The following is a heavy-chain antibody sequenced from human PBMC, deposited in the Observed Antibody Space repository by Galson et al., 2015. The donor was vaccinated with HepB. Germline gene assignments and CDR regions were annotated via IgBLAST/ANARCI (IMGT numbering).Heavy chain of an antibody. Sequence: PALVKPTQTLTLTCTFSGFSLNSRGVGVGWIRQPPGKALEWLARIFWDDDQRYTPLLKSRLSVTKDTSKNQVVLKLTSVDPVDTATYYCAHMDLGLTSFACWGQGTLVTVSS. J-gene: IGHJ4*02. CDR2: IFWDDDQ. D-gene: IGHD3/OR15-3a*01. V-gene: IGHV2-5*02. CDR1: GFSLNSRGVG. CDR3: AHMDLGLTSFAC.